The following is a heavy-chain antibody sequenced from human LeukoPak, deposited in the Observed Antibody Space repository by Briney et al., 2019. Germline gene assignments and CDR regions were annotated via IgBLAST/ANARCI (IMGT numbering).Heavy chain of an antibody. J-gene: IGHJ3*02. CDR1: GYTFTSYG. CDR2: ISAYNGNT. CDR3: ARASYYHSTAPDDALDI. Sequence: ASVKVSCKASGYTFTSYGISWVRQAPGQGLEWMGWISAYNGNTKYAQKLQGRVTMTTDTSTSTAYMELRSLRSDDTAVYFCARASYYHSTAPDDALDIWGQGTMVTVSS. V-gene: IGHV1-18*01. D-gene: IGHD3-22*01.